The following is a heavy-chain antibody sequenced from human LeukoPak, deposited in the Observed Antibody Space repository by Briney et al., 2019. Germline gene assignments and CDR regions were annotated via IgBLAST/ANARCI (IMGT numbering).Heavy chain of an antibody. CDR3: ARDTRDIVVVVATVDYYGMDV. J-gene: IGHJ6*02. D-gene: IGHD2-15*01. CDR1: GFTFSSYS. CDR2: ISSSSSTI. V-gene: IGHV3-48*04. Sequence: PGGSLRLSCAASGFTFSSYSMNWVRQAPGKGLEWVSYISSSSSTIYYADSVKGRFTISRDNAKNSLYLQMNSLRAEDTAVYYCARDTRDIVVVVATVDYYGMDVWGQGTTVTVSS.